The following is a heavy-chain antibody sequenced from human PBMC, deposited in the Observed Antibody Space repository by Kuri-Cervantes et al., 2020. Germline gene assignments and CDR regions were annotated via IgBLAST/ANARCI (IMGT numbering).Heavy chain of an antibody. D-gene: IGHD2-15*01. Sequence: SVKVSCKASGGTFSSYTISWVRQAPGQGLEWMGIINPSGGSTSYAQKFQGRVTITADASTNTVNMELSSLRSEDTAVYFCAKVHCGGGSCYNGIAKYYYGMDVWGQGTMVTVSS. CDR3: AKVHCGGGSCYNGIAKYYYGMDV. V-gene: IGHV1-69*08. J-gene: IGHJ6*01. CDR1: GGTFSSYT. CDR2: INPSGGST.